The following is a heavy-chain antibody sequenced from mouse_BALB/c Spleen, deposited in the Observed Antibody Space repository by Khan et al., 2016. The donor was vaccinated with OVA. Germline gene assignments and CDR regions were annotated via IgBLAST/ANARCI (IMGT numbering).Heavy chain of an antibody. CDR2: ISPGSGDT. CDR1: GYTFTDYY. D-gene: IGHD1-2*01. Sequence: QVRLQQSGAELARPGASVKLSCKASGYTFTDYYINWVKLRTGQGLEWIGEISPGSGDTYYNERFKGKATPTADKSSSTAYLQLRSLTSAAAAVYFCERRNYFGYTFAYWGQGTLVTVSA. V-gene: IGHV1-77*01. J-gene: IGHJ3*01. CDR3: ERRNYFGYTFAY.